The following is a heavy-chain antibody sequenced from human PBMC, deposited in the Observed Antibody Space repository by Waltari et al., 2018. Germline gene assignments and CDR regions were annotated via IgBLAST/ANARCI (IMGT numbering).Heavy chain of an antibody. CDR2: IIPILGIA. Sequence: QVQLVQSGAEVKKPGSSVKVSCKASGGTFSSYTISWVRQAPGQGLEWMGRIIPILGIANYAQKFQGRVTITADKSTSTAYMELSSLRSEDTAVYYCARLVAVAGDYYYGMDVWGQGTTVTVSS. V-gene: IGHV1-69*02. J-gene: IGHJ6*02. D-gene: IGHD6-19*01. CDR3: ARLVAVAGDYYYGMDV. CDR1: GGTFSSYT.